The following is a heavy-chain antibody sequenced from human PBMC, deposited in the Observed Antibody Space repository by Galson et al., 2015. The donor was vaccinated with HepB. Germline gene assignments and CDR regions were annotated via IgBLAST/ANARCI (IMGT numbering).Heavy chain of an antibody. Sequence: SLRLSCAASGFTFSSYGMHWVRQAPGKGLEWVAVISYDGSNKYYADSVKGRFTISRDNSKNTLYLQMNSLRAEDTAVYYCAKKGPGGGQQWLAPGRVWGGYFDYWGQGTLVTVSS. CDR2: ISYDGSNK. CDR3: AKKGPGGGQQWLAPGRVWGGYFDY. J-gene: IGHJ4*02. D-gene: IGHD6-19*01. CDR1: GFTFSSYG. V-gene: IGHV3-30*18.